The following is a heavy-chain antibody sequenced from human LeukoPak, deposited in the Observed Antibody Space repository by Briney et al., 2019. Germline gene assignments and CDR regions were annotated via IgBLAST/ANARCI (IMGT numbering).Heavy chain of an antibody. V-gene: IGHV1-46*01. Sequence: ASVKVSCKASGYTFTSYYMHWVRQAPGQGLEWMGIINPSGGSINYAQKFQGRVTVTRDTSISTAYMELSRLRSDDTAVYYCARDYCSSTSCLFDYWGQGTLVTVSS. CDR3: ARDYCSSTSCLFDY. D-gene: IGHD2-2*01. CDR1: GYTFTSYY. CDR2: INPSGGSI. J-gene: IGHJ4*02.